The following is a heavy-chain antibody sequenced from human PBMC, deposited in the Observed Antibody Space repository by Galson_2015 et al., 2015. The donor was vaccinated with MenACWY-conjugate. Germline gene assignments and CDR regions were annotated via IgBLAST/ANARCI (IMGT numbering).Heavy chain of an antibody. V-gene: IGHV1-2*02. CDR1: GYTFTGYY. D-gene: IGHD3-10*01. CDR2: INPNSGGT. J-gene: IGHJ6*02. CDR3: AREYHYYGSGSYGMDV. Sequence: SVKVSCKASGYTFTGYYMHWVRQAPGQGLEWMGWINPNSGGTNYAQKFQGRVTMTRDTSISTAYMELSRLRSDDTAVYYCAREYHYYGSGSYGMDVWGQGTTVTVSS.